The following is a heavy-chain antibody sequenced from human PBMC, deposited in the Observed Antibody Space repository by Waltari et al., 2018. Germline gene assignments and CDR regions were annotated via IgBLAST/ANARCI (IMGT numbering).Heavy chain of an antibody. V-gene: IGHV5-51*03. CDR1: GYSFTSYW. CDR2: IYPGDSDT. J-gene: IGHJ3*02. CDR3: ARNLNYYDSSGYTGDAFDI. Sequence: EVQLVQSGAEVKKPGESLKISCKGSGYSFTSYWIGWVRQMPGKGLEWMGIIYPGDSDTRYSPSFQGQVTISADKSISTAYLQWSSLKASDTAMYYCARNLNYYDSSGYTGDAFDIWGQGTMVTVSS. D-gene: IGHD3-22*01.